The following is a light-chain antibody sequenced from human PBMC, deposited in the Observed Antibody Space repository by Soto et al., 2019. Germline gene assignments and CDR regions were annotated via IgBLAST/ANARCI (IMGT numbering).Light chain of an antibody. J-gene: IGLJ3*02. CDR1: SSDVGGYIY. V-gene: IGLV2-14*01. CDR2: EVS. CDR3: SSYTSSSTRV. Sequence: QSVLTQPASVSGSPGQSITISCTGTSSDVGGYIYVSWYQQHPGKAPKPMIYEVSNRPSGVSNRFSGSKSGNTASLTISGLQAEDEADYYCSSYTSSSTRVFGGGTKLTVL.